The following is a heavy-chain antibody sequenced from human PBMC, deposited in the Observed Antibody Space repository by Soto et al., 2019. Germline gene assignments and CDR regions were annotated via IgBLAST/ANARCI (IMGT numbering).Heavy chain of an antibody. V-gene: IGHV4-30-2*01. CDR1: VGTTSRDGYT. CDR2: IYHSASS. J-gene: IGHJ5*02. D-gene: IGHD1-1*01. CDR3: VRVVVPRPIRGYKGFDP. Sequence: SDTLSLTCAVSVGTTSRDGYTRGWILQPPGKGLEWIGHIYHSASSFYIPSLKGRVTISIDKSNNQLSLILLSATATFTAIFFSVRVVVPRPIRGYKGFDPWGWGTLVTVCS.